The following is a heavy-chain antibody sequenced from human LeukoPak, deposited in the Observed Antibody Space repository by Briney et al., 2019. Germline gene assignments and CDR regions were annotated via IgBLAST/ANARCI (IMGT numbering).Heavy chain of an antibody. Sequence: GRSLRLSCAASGFTFSSYAMHWVRQAPGKGLEWVAVISYDGSNKYYADSVKGRFTISRDNSKNTLYLQMNSLRAEDTAVYYCARKYSGYGPGDYGMDVWGQGTTVTVSS. V-gene: IGHV3-30-3*01. CDR3: ARKYSGYGPGDYGMDV. CDR2: ISYDGSNK. J-gene: IGHJ6*02. D-gene: IGHD5-12*01. CDR1: GFTFSSYA.